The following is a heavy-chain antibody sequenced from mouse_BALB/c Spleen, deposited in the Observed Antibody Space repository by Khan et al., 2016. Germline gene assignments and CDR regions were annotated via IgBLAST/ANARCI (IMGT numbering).Heavy chain of an antibody. D-gene: IGHD2-12*01. V-gene: IGHV9-3*02. CDR3: ARNYRGLHY. J-gene: IGHJ4*01. Sequence: QIQLVQSGPELKKPGETVKISCKASGYTFTNYGMNWVKQAPGKGLKWMGWINTNTGEPTYAEEFKGRFAFSLATSASTAYLQINNLKTEDTAPYFGARNYRGLHYWGQGASVTVSS. CDR2: INTNTGEP. CDR1: GYTFTNYG.